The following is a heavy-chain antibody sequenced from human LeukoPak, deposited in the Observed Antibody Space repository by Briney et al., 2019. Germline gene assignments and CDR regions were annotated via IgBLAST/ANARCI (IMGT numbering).Heavy chain of an antibody. D-gene: IGHD1-26*01. CDR2: INTYNGNT. V-gene: IGHV1-18*01. J-gene: IGHJ4*02. Sequence: ARVRVSCKTSGYSFSDYGISGVRQPPAQGLQWMGWINTYNGNTEYAQSLQGRATMTIDTATATAYLEVRSLISDDTAVYYCARDLGEGAKRDLDFWGQGTLVTVSS. CDR3: ARDLGEGAKRDLDF. CDR1: GYSFSDYG.